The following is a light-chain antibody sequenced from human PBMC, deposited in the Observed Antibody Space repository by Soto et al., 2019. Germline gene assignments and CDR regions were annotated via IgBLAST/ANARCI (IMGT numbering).Light chain of an antibody. Sequence: EIVMTQSPATLSLSPGERATLSCRASHSVSSNLAWYQQKPAQAPRLLISGASTRAAGIPARFSASGSGTEFTLTISSLQSEDFEVYYCKQYHNWPQTFGQGTKVEIK. CDR1: HSVSSN. J-gene: IGKJ1*01. CDR2: GAS. V-gene: IGKV3-15*01. CDR3: KQYHNWPQT.